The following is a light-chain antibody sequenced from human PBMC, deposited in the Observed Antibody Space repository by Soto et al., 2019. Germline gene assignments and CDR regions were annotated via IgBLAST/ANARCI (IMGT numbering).Light chain of an antibody. CDR1: TSNLGSNG. Sequence: QSVLTQPPSVSGTPGQTVTIYCSGSTSNLGSNGVNWYQQFPGSAPKLLIYANYQRPSGVPDRFSGSKSATSASLAINGLQSEDEADFYCASWDHSLDGLVFGGGTKVTVL. CDR2: ANY. CDR3: ASWDHSLDGLV. V-gene: IGLV1-44*01. J-gene: IGLJ2*01.